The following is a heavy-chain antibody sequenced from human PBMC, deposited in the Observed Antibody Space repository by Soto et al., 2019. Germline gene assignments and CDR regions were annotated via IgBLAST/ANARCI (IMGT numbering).Heavy chain of an antibody. CDR1: GFSFSTYS. J-gene: IGHJ4*01. CDR2: LSGGGSNT. CDR3: ARWDGYGDV. Sequence: EVQLLESGGGLVQPGGSLRLSCAASGFSFSTYSMAWVRQTPGKGLAWVSGLSGGGSNTFYADSVQGRFTISVDNSKNTVYLQMNSLRVEDTAVYYCARWDGYGDVWGHGTLVPVSS. V-gene: IGHV3-23*01. D-gene: IGHD4-17*01.